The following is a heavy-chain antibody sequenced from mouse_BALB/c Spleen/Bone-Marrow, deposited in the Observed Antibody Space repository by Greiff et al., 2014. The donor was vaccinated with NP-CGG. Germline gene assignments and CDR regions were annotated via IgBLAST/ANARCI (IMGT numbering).Heavy chain of an antibody. CDR1: GFTFTSYA. V-gene: IGHV5-9-1*01. J-gene: IGHJ4*01. CDR3: ARASYYDHTMDY. Sequence: EVKLEESGGGLVKPGGSLKLSCAASGFTFTSYAMSWVRQSPGKRLEWVATISSCGSCTYYPDSVKGRFTISRDNAKNTLYLQMSSLRSEDTAIYYCARASYYDHTMDYWGQGTSVTVSS. D-gene: IGHD2-4*01. CDR2: ISSCGSCT.